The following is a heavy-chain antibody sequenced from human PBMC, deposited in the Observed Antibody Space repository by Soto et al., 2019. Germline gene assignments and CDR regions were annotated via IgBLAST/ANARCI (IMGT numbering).Heavy chain of an antibody. Sequence: DTQSPPCSVFCVCIFGYCSSWIRPPPGKGLEWIGEINHSGSTNYNPSLKSRVTISVDTSKNQFSLKLSSVTAADTAVYYCARAGSGWYRSWFDPWGQGTLVNV. CDR2: INHSGST. J-gene: IGHJ5*02. CDR1: CVCIFGYC. D-gene: IGHD6-19*01. CDR3: ARAGSGWYRSWFDP. V-gene: IGHV4-34*01.